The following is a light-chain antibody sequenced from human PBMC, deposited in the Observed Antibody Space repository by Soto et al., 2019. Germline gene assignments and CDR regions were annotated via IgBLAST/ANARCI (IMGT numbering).Light chain of an antibody. Sequence: DIQMTQSPSSLSASVGDRVTITCRASQAITNDLSWYQQKPGEPPKRLIYAACTLHSGVPSRFSGSGSGTEFTLTISSLQPEDFATYFCLQHNSYPRTFGQGTKVEIK. CDR1: QAITND. J-gene: IGKJ1*01. V-gene: IGKV1-17*01. CDR3: LQHNSYPRT. CDR2: AAC.